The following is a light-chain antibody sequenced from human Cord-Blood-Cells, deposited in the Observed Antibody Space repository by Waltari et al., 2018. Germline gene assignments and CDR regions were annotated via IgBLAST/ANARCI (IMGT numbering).Light chain of an antibody. CDR2: WAS. CDR3: QQYYSTPPWT. V-gene: IGKV4-1*01. CDR1: QSALYSSNNKNY. Sequence: DIVMTQSPDSLAVSLGERATINCKSSQSALYSSNNKNYLAWYQQKPGQPPKLLIYWASTRESGVPDRFSGSGSGTDFTLTISSLQAEDVAVYYCQQYYSTPPWTFGQGP. J-gene: IGKJ1*01.